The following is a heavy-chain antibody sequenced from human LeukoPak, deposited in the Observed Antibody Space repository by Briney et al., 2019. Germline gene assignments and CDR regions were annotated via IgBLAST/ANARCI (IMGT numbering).Heavy chain of an antibody. D-gene: IGHD6-13*01. CDR2: INHSGST. CDR1: GGSFSGYY. CDR3: ARAPHYSSSWYYYYYGMDV. V-gene: IGHV4-34*01. Sequence: SETLSLTCAVYGGSFSGYYWSWIRQPPGKGLEWIGEINHSGSTNYNPSLKSRVTISVDTSKNQFSLKLSSVTAADTAVYYCARAPHYSSSWYYYYYGMDVWGQGTTVIVSS. J-gene: IGHJ6*02.